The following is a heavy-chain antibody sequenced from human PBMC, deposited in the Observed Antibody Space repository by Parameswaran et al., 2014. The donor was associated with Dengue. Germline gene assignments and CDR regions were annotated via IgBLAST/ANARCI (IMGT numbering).Heavy chain of an antibody. CDR2: ISYDGSNK. CDR1: GFTFSSYA. D-gene: IGHD5-24*01. CDR3: ARDRVYGKWLQTAAWFDP. J-gene: IGHJ5*02. Sequence: QAGGSLRLSCAASGFTFSSYAMHWVRQAPGKGLEWVAVISYDGSNKYYADSVKGRFTISRDNSKNTLYLQMNSLRAEDTAVYYCARDRVYGKWLQTAAWFDPWGQGTLVTVSS. V-gene: IGHV3-30-3*01.